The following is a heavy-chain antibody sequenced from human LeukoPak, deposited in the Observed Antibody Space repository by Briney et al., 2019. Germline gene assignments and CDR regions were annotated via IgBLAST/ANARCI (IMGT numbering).Heavy chain of an antibody. CDR3: AREAYSSGWYKDY. V-gene: IGHV3-53*01. CDR2: IYSDGST. J-gene: IGHJ4*02. Sequence: GGSLRLSCAASGFTVSSNYMSWVRQAPGKGLEWVSVIYSDGSTYYADSVKGRFTISRDNSKNTLYLQMNTLRAEDTAVCYCAREAYSSGWYKDYWGQGTLVTVSS. D-gene: IGHD6-19*01. CDR1: GFTVSSNY.